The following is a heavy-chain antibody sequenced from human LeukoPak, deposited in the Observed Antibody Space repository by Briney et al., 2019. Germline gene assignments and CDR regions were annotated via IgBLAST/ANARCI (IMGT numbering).Heavy chain of an antibody. D-gene: IGHD1-26*01. V-gene: IGHV1-18*01. CDR3: ARGEVGGSYGIAFDY. J-gene: IGHJ4*02. CDR2: ISAYNGNT. Sequence: VASVKVSCKASGYTFISYGISGVRQAPGQGLEWMGWISAYNGNTNYAQKFQGRVTMTTDTSTSTAYMELRSLRSDDTAVYYCARGEVGGSYGIAFDYWGQGTLVTVSS. CDR1: GYTFISYG.